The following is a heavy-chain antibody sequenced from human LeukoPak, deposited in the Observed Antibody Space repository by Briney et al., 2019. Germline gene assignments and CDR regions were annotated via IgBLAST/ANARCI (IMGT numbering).Heavy chain of an antibody. Sequence: SETLSLTCAVSGGSISSGGYSWSWIRQPPGKGLEWIGSIYYSGSTYYNPSLKSRVTISVDTSKNQFSLKLSSVTAADTAVYYCARIGGATYYYDSSGYYVDYWGQGTLVTVSS. J-gene: IGHJ4*02. CDR2: IYYSGST. CDR1: GGSISSGGYS. D-gene: IGHD3-22*01. V-gene: IGHV4-39*01. CDR3: ARIGGATYYYDSSGYYVDY.